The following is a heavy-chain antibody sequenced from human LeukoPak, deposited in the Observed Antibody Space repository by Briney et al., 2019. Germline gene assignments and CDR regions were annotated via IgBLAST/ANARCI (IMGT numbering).Heavy chain of an antibody. D-gene: IGHD2-15*01. CDR3: ARGLYSGGSCYFDY. J-gene: IGHJ4*02. CDR2: INHSGST. CDR1: GGSFSGYY. Sequence: SETLSLTCAVYGGSFSGYYWSWIRQPPGKGLEWIGEINHSGSTNYNPSLKSRVTISVDTSKNQFSLKLSPVTAADTAVYYCARGLYSGGSCYFDYWGQGTLVTVSS. V-gene: IGHV4-34*01.